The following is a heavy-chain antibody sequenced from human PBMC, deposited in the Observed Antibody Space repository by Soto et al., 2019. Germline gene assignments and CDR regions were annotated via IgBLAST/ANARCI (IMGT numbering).Heavy chain of an antibody. Sequence: LPETLSLTCTVSGGSISSYYWSWIRQPAGKGLEWIGRIYTSGSTNYNPSLKSRVTMSVDTSKNQFSLKLSSVTAADTAVYYCARDLRGGYYYDSSGPRWFDPWGQGTLVTVSS. D-gene: IGHD3-22*01. CDR2: IYTSGST. J-gene: IGHJ5*02. CDR3: ARDLRGGYYYDSSGPRWFDP. V-gene: IGHV4-4*07. CDR1: GGSISSYY.